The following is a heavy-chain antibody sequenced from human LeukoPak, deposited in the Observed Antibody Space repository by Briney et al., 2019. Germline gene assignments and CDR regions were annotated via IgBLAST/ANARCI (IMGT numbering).Heavy chain of an antibody. CDR1: GGSISSYY. V-gene: IGHV4-59*01. CDR2: IYYSGST. J-gene: IGHJ4*02. CDR3: ARHGRYCSGGSSYKYFDY. D-gene: IGHD2-15*01. Sequence: SETLSLTCTVSGGSISSYYWSWIRQPPGKGLEWVGYIYYSGSTNYNPSLKSRVTISVDTSKNQFSLKLSSVTAADTAVYYCARHGRYCSGGSSYKYFDYWGQGTLVSVSS.